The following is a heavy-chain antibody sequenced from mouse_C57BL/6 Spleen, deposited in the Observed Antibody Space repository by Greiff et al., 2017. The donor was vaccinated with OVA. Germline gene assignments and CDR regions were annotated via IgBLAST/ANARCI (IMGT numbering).Heavy chain of an antibody. J-gene: IGHJ4*01. Sequence: VQLQQSGPELVKPGASVKISCKASGYAFSSSWMNWVKQRPIQGLEWIGNIDPSDSETHYNQKSKDKATLTVDKSSSTAYMQLSSLTSEDSAVYYCARSANWVYAMDYWGQGTSVTVSS. CDR2: IDPSDSET. CDR1: GYAFSSSW. D-gene: IGHD4-1*01. V-gene: IGHV1-52*01. CDR3: ARSANWVYAMDY.